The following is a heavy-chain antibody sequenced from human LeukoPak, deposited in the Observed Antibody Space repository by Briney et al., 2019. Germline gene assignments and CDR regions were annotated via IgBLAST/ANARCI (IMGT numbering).Heavy chain of an antibody. J-gene: IGHJ4*02. CDR3: ARGPSAYYDSSGYSFDY. D-gene: IGHD3-22*01. V-gene: IGHV4-4*02. Sequence: SETLSLTCAVSGGSISSSNWWSWVRQPPGKGLEWIGEIYHSGSTNYNPSLKSRVTISVDKSKNQFSLKLSSVTAADTAVYYCARGPSAYYDSSGYSFDYWGQGTLVTVSS. CDR1: GGSISSSNW. CDR2: IYHSGST.